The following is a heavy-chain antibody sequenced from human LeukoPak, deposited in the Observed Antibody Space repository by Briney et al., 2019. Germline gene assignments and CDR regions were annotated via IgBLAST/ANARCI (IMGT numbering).Heavy chain of an antibody. V-gene: IGHV3-23*01. J-gene: IGHJ4*02. CDR3: ATVHTAMGLMYYFDY. CDR1: GFTFSSYA. CDR2: ISGSGGST. D-gene: IGHD5-18*01. Sequence: GGSLRLSCAASGFTFSSYAMSWVRQAPGKGLEWVSAISGSGGSTYYADSVKGRFTIPRDNSKNTLYLQMNSLRAEDTAVYYCATVHTAMGLMYYFDYWGQGTLVTVSS.